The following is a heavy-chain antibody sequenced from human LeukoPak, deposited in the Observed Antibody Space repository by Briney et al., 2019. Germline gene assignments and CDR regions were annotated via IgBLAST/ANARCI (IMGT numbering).Heavy chain of an antibody. Sequence: ASVKVSCKTSGYTFTRYGFSWVRQAPGQGLEWMGWIATQNDNKYYAEKLQGRLTMTTDTSTRTAYMELKGLRSDDTAVYYCARANYDYWGRGTLVTVSS. CDR2: IATQNDNK. V-gene: IGHV1-18*01. CDR3: ARANYDY. D-gene: IGHD5-24*01. CDR1: GYTFTRYG. J-gene: IGHJ4*02.